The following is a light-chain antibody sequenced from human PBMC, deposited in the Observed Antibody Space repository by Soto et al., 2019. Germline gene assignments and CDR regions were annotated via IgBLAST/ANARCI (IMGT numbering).Light chain of an antibody. J-gene: IGLJ2*01. V-gene: IGLV2-14*01. CDR2: EVT. Sequence: QSALTQPASVSGSPGRSITISCTRTSTDIGGYNYVSWYQQHPGKAPKLIIYEVTYRPSGVSNRFSGSKSGNTASLTISGLQAEDEADYHCSSYTSSNTVIFGGGTKLTVL. CDR3: SSYTSSNTVI. CDR1: STDIGGYNY.